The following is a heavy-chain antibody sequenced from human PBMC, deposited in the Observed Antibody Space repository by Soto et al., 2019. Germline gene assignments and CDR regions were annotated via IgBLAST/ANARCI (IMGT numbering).Heavy chain of an antibody. CDR2: IYHSGST. V-gene: IGHV4-30-2*01. Sequence: SETLSLTCAVSGGSISSGGYSCNWIRQPPGKGLEWIGYIYHSGSTYYNPSLKSRVTISVDRSKNQFSLKLSSVTAADTAVYYCARGYCSGGSCELNWFDPWGQGTRVTVSS. D-gene: IGHD2-15*01. CDR1: GGSISSGGYS. CDR3: ARGYCSGGSCELNWFDP. J-gene: IGHJ5*02.